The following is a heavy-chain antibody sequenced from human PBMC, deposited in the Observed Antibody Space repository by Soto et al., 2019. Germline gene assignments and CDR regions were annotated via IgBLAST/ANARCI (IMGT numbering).Heavy chain of an antibody. V-gene: IGHV3-7*03. Sequence: GGSLRLSCEVSGFTFSMYSMSWVRQSPGKGLEWVAKIPQDGVDGHYADSVKGRFTISRDNGKNSLYLQLNNLRAEDTAVYYCARDHLILPAHDFFYGSDVWGRGATVTVSS. CDR2: IPQDGVDG. D-gene: IGHD2-21*02. CDR1: GFTFSMYS. CDR3: ARDHLILPAHDFFYGSDV. J-gene: IGHJ6*02.